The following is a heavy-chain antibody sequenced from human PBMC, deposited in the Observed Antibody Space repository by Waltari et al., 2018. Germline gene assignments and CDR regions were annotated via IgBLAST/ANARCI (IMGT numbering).Heavy chain of an antibody. CDR1: GGSISSGGYY. V-gene: IGHV4-31*03. J-gene: IGHJ3*02. CDR2: IYYSGST. Sequence: QVQLQESGPGLVKPSQTLSLTCTVSGGSISSGGYYWSWIRQHPGKGLEWIGYIYYSGSTYYNPSLKSRVTKSVDTSKNQFSLKLSSVTAADTAVYYCARGQSRPTDAFDIWGQGTMVTVSS. CDR3: ARGQSRPTDAFDI. D-gene: IGHD4-17*01.